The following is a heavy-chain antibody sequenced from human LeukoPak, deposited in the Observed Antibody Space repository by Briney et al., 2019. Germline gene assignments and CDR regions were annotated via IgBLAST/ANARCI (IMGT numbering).Heavy chain of an antibody. V-gene: IGHV3-23*01. D-gene: IGHD4-17*01. CDR2: ISGRGGST. CDR1: GFTFSTYG. CDR3: ANSVRWTTVTDFDY. J-gene: IGHJ4*02. Sequence: PGGTLSLSCAASGFTFSTYGMSWVRQAPGKGLEWVSAISGRGGSTYYADSVKGRFTISRDNSKNTLYLQMNSLRAEDTAVYYCANSVRWTTVTDFDYWGQGTLVTVSS.